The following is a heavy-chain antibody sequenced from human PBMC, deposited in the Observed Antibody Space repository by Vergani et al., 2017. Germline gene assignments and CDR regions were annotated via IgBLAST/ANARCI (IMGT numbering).Heavy chain of an antibody. Sequence: QVQLVQSGAEVKKPGASVKVSCKASGYTFTSYGISWVRPAPGQGLEWMGWISAYNGNTNYAQKLQGRVTMTTDTSTSTAYMELRSLRSDDTAVYYCARAARHYDILTGYSTYNWFDPWGQGTLVTVSS. V-gene: IGHV1-18*01. D-gene: IGHD3-9*01. CDR3: ARAARHYDILTGYSTYNWFDP. CDR2: ISAYNGNT. CDR1: GYTFTSYG. J-gene: IGHJ5*02.